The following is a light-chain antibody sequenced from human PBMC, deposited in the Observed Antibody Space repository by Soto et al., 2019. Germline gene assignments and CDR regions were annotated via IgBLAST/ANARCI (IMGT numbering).Light chain of an antibody. CDR1: QGVDRW. V-gene: IGKV1-12*01. J-gene: IGKJ1*01. CDR2: KAS. Sequence: DSQMTQGPSSLSESIGDRVTITCRASQGVDRWLAWYQQKPGKAPKLLIYKASTLKSGVPSRFSGSRSGTEFTLTISSLQPEDFATYYCQQSYSTPPTFGQGTKVDIK. CDR3: QQSYSTPPT.